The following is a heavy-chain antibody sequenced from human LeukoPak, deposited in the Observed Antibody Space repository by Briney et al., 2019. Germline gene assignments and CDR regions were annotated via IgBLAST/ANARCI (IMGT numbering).Heavy chain of an antibody. D-gene: IGHD3-22*01. CDR2: INPNSGGT. CDR1: VYTFTAFY. J-gene: IGHJ5*02. V-gene: IGHV1-2*02. Sequence: ASVKVSCKASVYTFTAFYMHWVRQAPGQGLEWMGWINPNSGGTNYAQKFQGRVTITRDTSISTAYMELSRLRSDDTAVYYCARSGGETPYYYDSSGYYSIHDWFDPWGQGTLVTVSS. CDR3: ARSGGETPYYYDSSGYYSIHDWFDP.